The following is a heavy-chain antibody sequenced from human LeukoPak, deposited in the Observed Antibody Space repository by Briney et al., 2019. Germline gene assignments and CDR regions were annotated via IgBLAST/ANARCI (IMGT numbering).Heavy chain of an antibody. D-gene: IGHD3-10*02. Sequence: PGGSLRLSCAASGFTFSSYEMNWVRQAPGKGLEWVSYISSSGSTIYYADPVKGRFTISRDNAKNSLYLQMNSLRAEDTAVYYCAGLGITMIGGVWGKGTTVTISS. J-gene: IGHJ6*04. CDR1: GFTFSSYE. CDR2: ISSSGSTI. CDR3: AGLGITMIGGV. V-gene: IGHV3-48*03.